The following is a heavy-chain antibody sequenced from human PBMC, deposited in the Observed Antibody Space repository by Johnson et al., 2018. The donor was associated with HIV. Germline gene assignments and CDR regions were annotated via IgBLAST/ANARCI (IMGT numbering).Heavy chain of an antibody. D-gene: IGHD3-10*01. J-gene: IGHJ3*02. V-gene: IGHV3-30*04. CDR2: ISYDGSNK. CDR1: GFTFNSYA. Sequence: QVQLVESGGGLVQPGGSLRLSCAASGFTFNSYAMHWVRQAPGRGLEWVAVISYDGSNKYFADSVKGRFTISRDNSKDTLYLQMNSLRPEDTAVHYCAKCGDADAFDIWGQGTMVTVSS. CDR3: AKCGDADAFDI.